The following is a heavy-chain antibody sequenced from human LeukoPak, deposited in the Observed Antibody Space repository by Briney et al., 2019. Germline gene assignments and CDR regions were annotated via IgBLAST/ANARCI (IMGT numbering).Heavy chain of an antibody. V-gene: IGHV5-51*01. D-gene: IGHD3-10*01. CDR2: IYPGDSQS. J-gene: IGHJ4*02. CDR1: EYSFSTNW. Sequence: GESLKISWKAYEYSFSTNWIGWVRQMPGKGLEWMGIIYPGDSQSKYSPSFQGHVTFSADTSRNTAYLQWNSLKASDTAMYYCAKYNAGSLDFWGQGTLLYVSS. CDR3: AKYNAGSLDF.